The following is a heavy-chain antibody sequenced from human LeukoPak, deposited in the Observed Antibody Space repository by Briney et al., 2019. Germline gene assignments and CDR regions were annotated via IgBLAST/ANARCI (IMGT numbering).Heavy chain of an antibody. CDR3: ARTFEPGPEGYEIPFDY. V-gene: IGHV1-18*01. CDR2: ISAYNGNT. D-gene: IGHD1-14*01. CDR1: GYTFTSYG. Sequence: GASVKVSCKASGYTFTSYGISWVRQAPGQGREWMGWISAYNGNTNYAQKLQGRVTMTTDTSTSTAYMELRSLRSDDTAVYYCARTFEPGPEGYEIPFDYWGQGTLVTVSS. J-gene: IGHJ4*02.